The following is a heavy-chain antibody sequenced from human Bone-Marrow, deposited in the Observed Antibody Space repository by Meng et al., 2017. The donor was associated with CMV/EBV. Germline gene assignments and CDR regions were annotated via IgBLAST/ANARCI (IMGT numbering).Heavy chain of an antibody. CDR1: GYTFTSYY. CDR2: INPSGGST. CDR3: ARDHYSTSWYSNWFDP. V-gene: IGHV1-46*01. D-gene: IGHD6-13*01. J-gene: IGHJ5*02. Sequence: ASVKVSCKASGYTFTSYYMHWVRQAPGQGLEWMGIINPSGGSTSYAQKFQGRVTMTRDTSTSTVYMELSSLRSEETAVYYCARDHYSTSWYSNWFDPWGQGTLVTVSS.